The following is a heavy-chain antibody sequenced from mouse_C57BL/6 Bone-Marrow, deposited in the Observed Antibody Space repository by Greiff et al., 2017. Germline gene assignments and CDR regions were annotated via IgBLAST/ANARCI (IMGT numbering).Heavy chain of an antibody. V-gene: IGHV1-53*01. CDR3: AYPADNSNYVNYYAIDY. D-gene: IGHD2-5*01. CDR2: INPSTGGT. J-gene: IGHJ4*01. CDR1: GYTFTSYW. Sequence: QVQLQQPGTELVKPGASVKLSCKASGYTFTSYWMHWVKQRPGQGLEWIGNINPSTGGTNYNEQFKCKATLPVDKSSSTAYMQLSSLTSQASAVYSCAYPADNSNYVNYYAIDYWGQGTAVTVSS.